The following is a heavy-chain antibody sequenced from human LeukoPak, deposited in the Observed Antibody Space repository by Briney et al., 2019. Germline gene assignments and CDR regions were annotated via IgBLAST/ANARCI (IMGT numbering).Heavy chain of an antibody. CDR2: IIPILGIA. J-gene: IGHJ4*02. Sequence: ASVNVSCKASGGTFSSYAISWVRQAPGQGLEWMGRIIPILGIANYAQKFQGRVTITADKSTSTAYMELSSLRSEDTAVYYCAREDAINTAMAPFDYWGQGTLVTVSS. V-gene: IGHV1-69*04. D-gene: IGHD5-18*01. CDR3: AREDAINTAMAPFDY. CDR1: GGTFSSYA.